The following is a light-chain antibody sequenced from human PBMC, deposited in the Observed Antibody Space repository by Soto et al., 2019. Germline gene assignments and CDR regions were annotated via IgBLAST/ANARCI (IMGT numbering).Light chain of an antibody. V-gene: IGLV2-14*03. Sequence: QSVLTQPASVSGSPGQSITISCTGTNSDVGGYNHVSWYRQHPGKAPRLIFYEVRNRPSGIPLRFSASKSGNTASLTISGLQAEDEAHYYCSSFTSKSTLIFGGGTKLTVL. J-gene: IGLJ2*01. CDR3: SSFTSKSTLI. CDR1: NSDVGGYNH. CDR2: EVR.